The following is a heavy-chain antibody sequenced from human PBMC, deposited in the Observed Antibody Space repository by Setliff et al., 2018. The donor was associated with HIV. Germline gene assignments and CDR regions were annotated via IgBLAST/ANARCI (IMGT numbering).Heavy chain of an antibody. CDR1: GGTFSDYA. CDR2: IVPVFGTA. V-gene: IGHV1-69*13. CDR3: ARIVRPSYYYYYYMDV. J-gene: IGHJ6*03. D-gene: IGHD3-10*02. Sequence: SVKVSCKASGGTFSDYAISWVRQAPGQGLEWMGGIVPVFGTANYARKFQGSITITADESTSTAYMELSSLRSEDTAVYYCARIVRPSYYYYYYMDVWGKGTTVTVSS.